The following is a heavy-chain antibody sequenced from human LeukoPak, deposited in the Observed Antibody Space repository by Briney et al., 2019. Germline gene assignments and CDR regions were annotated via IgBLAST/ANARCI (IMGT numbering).Heavy chain of an antibody. J-gene: IGHJ5*02. Sequence: ASVKVSCKASGYTFTSYDINWVRQATGQGLEWMGWMNPTRGNTGYAQKFQGRVTMTRNTSISTAYMELSSLRSEDTAVYYCARGRSGMVRGVIITTMKYNWFDPWGQGTLVTVSS. D-gene: IGHD3-10*01. CDR3: ARGRSGMVRGVIITTMKYNWFDP. V-gene: IGHV1-8*01. CDR1: GYTFTSYD. CDR2: MNPTRGNT.